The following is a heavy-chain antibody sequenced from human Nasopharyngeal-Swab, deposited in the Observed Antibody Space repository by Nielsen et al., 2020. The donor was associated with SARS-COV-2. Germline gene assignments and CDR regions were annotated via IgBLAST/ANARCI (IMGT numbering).Heavy chain of an antibody. Sequence: GGSLRLSCAASGSSFSSYAMNWVRQAPGKGLEWVAIIYSGGSSTYFADSVKGRFTISRDDSSNTLYLQMSSLRAEDTAVYYCAKSIDPMGYGLDVWGLGTTVTVSS. CDR1: GSSFSSYA. D-gene: IGHD3-10*01. J-gene: IGHJ6*02. CDR3: AKSIDPMGYGLDV. V-gene: IGHV3-23*03. CDR2: IYSGGSST.